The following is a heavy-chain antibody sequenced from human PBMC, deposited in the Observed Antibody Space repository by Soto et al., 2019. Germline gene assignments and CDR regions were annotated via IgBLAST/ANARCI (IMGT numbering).Heavy chain of an antibody. Sequence: GGSLRLSCAASGFTFSSYAMSWVRQSPGKGLEWVSTISGSGGSAYYADSMKGRLTISRDNSKNTVYLQMNSLRAEDTAVYYCAKGIYSYGYNSFDYWSQGTLVTVSS. CDR3: AKGIYSYGYNSFDY. D-gene: IGHD5-18*01. CDR2: ISGSGGSA. J-gene: IGHJ4*02. V-gene: IGHV3-23*01. CDR1: GFTFSSYA.